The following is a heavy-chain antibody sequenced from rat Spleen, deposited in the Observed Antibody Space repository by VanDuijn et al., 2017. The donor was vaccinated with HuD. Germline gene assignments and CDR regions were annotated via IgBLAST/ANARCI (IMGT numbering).Heavy chain of an antibody. V-gene: IGHV5-31*01. CDR3: TRRGITNYFDY. CDR1: GFTFNNYW. CDR2: ITNTGGGT. J-gene: IGHJ2*01. D-gene: IGHD1-4*01. Sequence: EVQLVESGGGLVQPGRSLKLSCIVSGFTFNNYWMSWIRQTPGEGLDWVASITNTGGGTYYSDSVKCRFTISRDNAKSTLYLQMDSLRSEDTATYYCTRRGITNYFDYWGQGVMVTVSS.